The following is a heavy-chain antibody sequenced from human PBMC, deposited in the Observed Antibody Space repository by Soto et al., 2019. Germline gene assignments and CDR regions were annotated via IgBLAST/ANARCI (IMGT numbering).Heavy chain of an antibody. J-gene: IGHJ6*02. Sequence: PSETLSLTCAVSGDSIIGIYHWAWIRQPPGRSLEWIASIFHTGTTYYTPSLKSRVTISVDTSKNQFSLKLSSVTAADTAVYYCARARLGITMIVVVISSGMDVWGQGTPVT. CDR2: IFHTGTT. V-gene: IGHV4-38-2*01. CDR3: ARARLGITMIVVVISSGMDV. D-gene: IGHD3-22*01. CDR1: GDSIIGIYH.